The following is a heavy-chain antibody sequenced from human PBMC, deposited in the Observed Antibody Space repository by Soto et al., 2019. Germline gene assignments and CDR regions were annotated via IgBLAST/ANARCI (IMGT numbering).Heavy chain of an antibody. CDR3: ARRLTTNVTAMGY. CDR2: ISDDGTNK. D-gene: IGHD2-21*02. Sequence: PGGSLRLSCKGSGFTFSSFAIQWVRQAPGKGLEWVAAISDDGTNKYTADSVKGRFTISRDNDRNTVYLQVNSLRIEDTAVYYCARRLTTNVTAMGYWGQGTKVTVSS. CDR1: GFTFSSFA. V-gene: IGHV3-30*04. J-gene: IGHJ4*02.